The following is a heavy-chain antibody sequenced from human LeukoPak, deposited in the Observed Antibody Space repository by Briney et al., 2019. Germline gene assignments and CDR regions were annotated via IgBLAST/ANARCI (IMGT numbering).Heavy chain of an antibody. CDR2: IYTSGST. D-gene: IGHD2-21*01. CDR1: GGSIGSGSYY. J-gene: IGHJ4*02. CDR3: AIHSAMGSHDY. V-gene: IGHV4-61*02. Sequence: SQTLSLTCTVSGGSIGSGSYYWSWIRQPAGKGLEWIGRIYTSGSTNYNPSLKSRVTISVDASKNQFSLKLSSVTAADTAVYYCAIHSAMGSHDYWGQGTLVTVSS.